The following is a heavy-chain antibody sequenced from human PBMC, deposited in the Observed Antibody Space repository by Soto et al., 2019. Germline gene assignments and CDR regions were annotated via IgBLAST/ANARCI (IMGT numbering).Heavy chain of an antibody. V-gene: IGHV3-48*01. CDR1: GFTFSSYS. Sequence: GGSLRLSCAASGFTFSSYSMNWVRQAPGKGLEWVSYISSSSSTIYYADSVKGRFTISRDNAKNSLYLQMNSLRAEDTAVYYCARVRGVVYCSGGSCNNWFDPWGQGTLVTVSS. CDR3: ARVRGVVYCSGGSCNNWFDP. CDR2: ISSSSSTI. J-gene: IGHJ5*02. D-gene: IGHD2-15*01.